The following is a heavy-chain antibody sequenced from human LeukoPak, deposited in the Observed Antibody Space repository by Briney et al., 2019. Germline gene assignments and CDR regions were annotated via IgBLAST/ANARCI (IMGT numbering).Heavy chain of an antibody. CDR2: IYTTGST. Sequence: SETLSLTCTVSGGSLSSSSYYWSWLRQPAGTGLEWVGRIYTTGSTNYNPSLKSRVTISVDTSKNQFSLKLSSVTAADTAVYYCARAILGSGGAFFDYWGQGTLVTVSS. CDR3: ARAILGSGGAFFDY. D-gene: IGHD3-10*01. J-gene: IGHJ4*02. CDR1: GGSLSSSSYY. V-gene: IGHV4-61*02.